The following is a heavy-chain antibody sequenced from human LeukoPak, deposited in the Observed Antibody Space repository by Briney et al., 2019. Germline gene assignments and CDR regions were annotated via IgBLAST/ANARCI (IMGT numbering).Heavy chain of an antibody. D-gene: IGHD3-22*01. V-gene: IGHV3-73*01. CDR2: IRSKANSYAT. CDR1: GFTFSGSA. Sequence: GGSLRLSCATSGFTFSGSAIHWVRQASGKGLEWVGRIRSKANSYATTDAASVKGRFTISRDDSKNTAYLQMNSLKTEDTAVYYCTRPSYDSSVSGVVYWGQGALVTVSS. CDR3: TRPSYDSSVSGVVY. J-gene: IGHJ4*02.